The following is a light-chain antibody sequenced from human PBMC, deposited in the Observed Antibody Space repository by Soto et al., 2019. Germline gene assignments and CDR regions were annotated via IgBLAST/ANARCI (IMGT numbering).Light chain of an antibody. CDR3: QQSSNWPPT. CDR1: QSVSTT. CDR2: GAS. V-gene: IGKV3-15*01. Sequence: EIVMTQSPATLSVSPGERATLSCRASQSVSTTLAWYQQKPGQAPRLLISGASTRATGIPARFSGSGSGTDFTLTISSLETEDFAVYYCQQSSNWPPTFGQGTRVEIK. J-gene: IGKJ5*01.